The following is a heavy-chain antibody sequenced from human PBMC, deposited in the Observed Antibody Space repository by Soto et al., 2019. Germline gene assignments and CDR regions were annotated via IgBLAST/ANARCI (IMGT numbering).Heavy chain of an antibody. CDR2: INDSGNI. CDR3: ARGLSLWFGELSRRGGYYYYMDV. Sequence: QVQLQQWGAGLLKPSETLSLTCAVYGGSFSGYQWTWIRQTPGKGLEWIGEINDSGNINYNPSLKSRVTILVDTAKKQISLMLSSVTAADTAVYYCARGLSLWFGELSRRGGYYYYMDVWGKGTSVTVSS. J-gene: IGHJ6*03. CDR1: GGSFSGYQ. D-gene: IGHD3-10*01. V-gene: IGHV4-34*01.